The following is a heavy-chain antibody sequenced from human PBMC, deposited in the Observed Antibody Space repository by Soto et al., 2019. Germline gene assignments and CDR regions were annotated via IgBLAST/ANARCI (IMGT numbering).Heavy chain of an antibody. CDR2: LTGGARSDT. CDR3: AKGPRGHCTGATCYPFDS. J-gene: IGHJ4*02. Sequence: GRSLRLSCETSGFTFSAYAMNWVRQAPGKTREGVSSLTGGARSDTYYAGSVKGQFTISRDNSKNTLYLQMNSLRAEDTAMYYCAKGPRGHCTGATCYPFDSWGQGTLVTVSS. D-gene: IGHD2-15*01. V-gene: IGHV3-23*01. CDR1: GFTFSAYA.